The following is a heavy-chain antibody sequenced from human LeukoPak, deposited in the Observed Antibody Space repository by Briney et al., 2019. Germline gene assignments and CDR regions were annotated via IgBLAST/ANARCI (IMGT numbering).Heavy chain of an antibody. D-gene: IGHD6-19*01. V-gene: IGHV3-23*01. CDR3: AKKHFPTSGWIDS. J-gene: IGHJ4*02. CDR2: ISASLGTP. CDR1: GFTFSSFA. Sequence: GGSLRLSCTASGFTFSSFAMAWVRHAPGMGLECVSTISASLGTPYYSDSVKGRFTISRDNSKNTVSLEMNSLRAEDTAVYYCAKKHFPTSGWIDSWGQGTLVTVSS.